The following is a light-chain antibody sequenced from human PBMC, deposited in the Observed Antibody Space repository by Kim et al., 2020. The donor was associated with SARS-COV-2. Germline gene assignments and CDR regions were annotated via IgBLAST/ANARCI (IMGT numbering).Light chain of an antibody. J-gene: IGKJ1*01. V-gene: IGKV3-20*01. CDR1: QSVGSSY. CDR2: GAS. CDR3: QQYGSSPRT. Sequence: PGERATLSCRASQSVGSSYLAWYQQKFGQAPRLLIYGASSRATGIPDRFSGSGSGTDFTLTISRLEPEDFAVYYCQQYGSSPRTFGQGTKVEIK.